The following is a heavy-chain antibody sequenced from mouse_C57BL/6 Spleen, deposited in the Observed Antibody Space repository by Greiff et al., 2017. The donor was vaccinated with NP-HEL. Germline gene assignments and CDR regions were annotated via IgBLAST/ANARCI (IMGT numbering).Heavy chain of an antibody. CDR1: GFNIKDDY. Sequence: VQLQQSGAELVRPGASVKLSCTASGFNIKDDYMHWVKQRPEQGLEWIGWIDPENGDTEYASKFQGKATITADTSSNTAYLQLSSLTSEDTAVYYCTTRGYWYFEVWGTGTTVTVSS. CDR2: IDPENGDT. J-gene: IGHJ1*03. CDR3: TTRGYWYFEV. V-gene: IGHV14-4*01.